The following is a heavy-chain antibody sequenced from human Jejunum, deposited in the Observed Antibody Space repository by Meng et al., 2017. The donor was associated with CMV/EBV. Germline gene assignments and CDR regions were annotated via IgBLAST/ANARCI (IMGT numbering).Heavy chain of an antibody. V-gene: IGHV3-7*01. Sequence: AASGFTVTTYWMTWVRQAPGKGLAWVANINQDGSEKYFADSVKGRFTISRDNAKKSIYLHMNSLRTEDTAVYYCATDQGTHGWFDPWGQGTLVTVSS. CDR3: ATDQGTHGWFDP. D-gene: IGHD3-10*01. CDR1: GFTVTTYW. J-gene: IGHJ5*02. CDR2: INQDGSEK.